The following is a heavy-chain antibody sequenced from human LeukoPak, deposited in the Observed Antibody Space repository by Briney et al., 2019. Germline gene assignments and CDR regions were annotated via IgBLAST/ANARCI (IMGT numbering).Heavy chain of an antibody. CDR3: ARAGGYYDSSGYLTFDI. Sequence: KPSETLSLTCTVSGYSISSGYYWGWIRQPPGKGLEWIGSIYHSGSTYYNPSLKSRVTISVGTSKNQFSLKLSSVTAADTAVYYCARAGGYYDSSGYLTFDIWGQGTMVTVSS. V-gene: IGHV4-38-2*02. CDR2: IYHSGST. D-gene: IGHD3-22*01. J-gene: IGHJ3*02. CDR1: GYSISSGYY.